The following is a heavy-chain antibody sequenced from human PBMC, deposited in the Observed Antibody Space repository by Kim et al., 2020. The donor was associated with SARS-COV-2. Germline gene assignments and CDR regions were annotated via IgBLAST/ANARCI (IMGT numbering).Heavy chain of an antibody. CDR1: GFTFSGSA. V-gene: IGHV3-73*01. J-gene: IGHJ4*02. D-gene: IGHD6-6*01. CDR3: TRPEYSSSAGGY. CDR2: IRSKANSYAT. Sequence: GGSLRLSCAASGFTFSGSAMHWVRQASGKGLEWVGRIRSKANSYATAYAASVKGRFTISRDDSKNTAYLQMNSLKTEDTAVYYCTRPEYSSSAGGYWGQGTLVTVSS.